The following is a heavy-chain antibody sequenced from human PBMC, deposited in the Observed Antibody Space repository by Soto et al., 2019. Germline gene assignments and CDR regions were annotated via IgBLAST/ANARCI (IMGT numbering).Heavy chain of an antibody. V-gene: IGHV1-2*02. D-gene: IGHD6-19*01. CDR2: INANSGCT. J-gene: IGHJ4*02. Sequence: ASVKVSCKASGYTFTSYYMHWVRQAPGQGLEWMGWINANSGCTTYAQKFQGRVTMTRDTSTSTAYMELSRLSSDDTAIYYCARLQIEVAGSNWGQGTLVTVSS. CDR1: GYTFTSYY. CDR3: ARLQIEVAGSN.